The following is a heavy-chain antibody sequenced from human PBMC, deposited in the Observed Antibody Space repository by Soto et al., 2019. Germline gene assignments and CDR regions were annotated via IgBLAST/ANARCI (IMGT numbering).Heavy chain of an antibody. D-gene: IGHD6-13*01. V-gene: IGHV4-59*01. CDR3: AREPGYSSSWYPHYYYGMDV. J-gene: IGHJ6*02. CDR1: GGSISSYY. Sequence: SETLSLTCTVSGGSISSYYWSWIRQPPGKGLEWIGYIYYSGSTNYNPSLKSRVTISVDTSKNQFSLKLSSVTAADTAVYYCAREPGYSSSWYPHYYYGMDVWGQGTTVTVS. CDR2: IYYSGST.